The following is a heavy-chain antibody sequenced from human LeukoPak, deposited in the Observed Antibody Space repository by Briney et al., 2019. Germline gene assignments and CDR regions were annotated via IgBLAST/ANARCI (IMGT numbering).Heavy chain of an antibody. Sequence: QPGGSLRLSSAASGXTVSTYAMSWVRQAPGKGLGWVSSIRGSGSSTYYAHSVKGRFTICRDNTRNTQYLEMNSLRVEDTAVYYCAKRPSPGNHYYFDYWGQGTLVTVSS. V-gene: IGHV3-23*01. CDR2: IRGSGSST. CDR3: AKRPSPGNHYYFDY. J-gene: IGHJ4*02. D-gene: IGHD4-23*01. CDR1: GXTVSTYA.